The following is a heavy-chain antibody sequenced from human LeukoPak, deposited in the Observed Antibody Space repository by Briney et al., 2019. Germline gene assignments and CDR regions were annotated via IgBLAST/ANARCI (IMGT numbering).Heavy chain of an antibody. Sequence: GSSVKVSCKASGYTFTGYYMHWVRQAPGQGLEWMGWINPNSGGTNYAQKFQGRVTMTRDTSISTAYMELSRLRSDDTAVYYCAVGYCSSTSCPWPYYYYGMDVWGQGTTVTVSS. CDR3: AVGYCSSTSCPWPYYYYGMDV. J-gene: IGHJ6*02. CDR1: GYTFTGYY. D-gene: IGHD2-2*01. V-gene: IGHV1-2*02. CDR2: INPNSGGT.